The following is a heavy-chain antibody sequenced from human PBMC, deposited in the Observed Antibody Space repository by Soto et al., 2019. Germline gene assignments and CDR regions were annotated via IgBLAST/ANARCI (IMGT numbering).Heavy chain of an antibody. CDR2: ISAYNGNT. Sequence: EASVKVSCKASGYTFTSYGISWVRQAPGQGLEWMGWISAYNGNTNYAQKLQGRVTMTTDTSTSTAYMELRSLRSDDTAVYYCARDPLTIFGVVIINGPLDYWGQGTLVTV. D-gene: IGHD3-3*01. CDR1: GYTFTSYG. J-gene: IGHJ4*02. CDR3: ARDPLTIFGVVIINGPLDY. V-gene: IGHV1-18*01.